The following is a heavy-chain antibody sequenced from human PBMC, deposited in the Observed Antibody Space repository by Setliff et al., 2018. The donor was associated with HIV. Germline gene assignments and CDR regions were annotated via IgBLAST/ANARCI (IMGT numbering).Heavy chain of an antibody. CDR3: AKHWRIESDNSDAFDV. D-gene: IGHD1-20*01. CDR1: SYSISSGYF. V-gene: IGHV3-49*03. CDR2: IRSKAYGGTT. Sequence: LSLTCTVSSYSISSGYFWGWIRQPPGKGLEWVGFIRSKAYGGTTEYAASVKGRFTISRDDSKNSLFLQMNSLRSEDTAFYFCAKHWRIESDNSDAFDVWGQGTLVTVSS. J-gene: IGHJ3*01.